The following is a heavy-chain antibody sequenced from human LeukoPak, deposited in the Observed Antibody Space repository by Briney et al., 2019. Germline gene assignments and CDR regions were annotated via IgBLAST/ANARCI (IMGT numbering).Heavy chain of an antibody. CDR3: ARDLFMDFWSGSNWFDP. CDR2: ISGSGGKT. Sequence: GGSLRLSCAASGFTFTDYAMTWVRQAPGKGLEWVSIISGSGGKTDYADSVKGRFTISRDNSKNTLYLQMNSLRAEDTAVYYCARDLFMDFWSGSNWFDPWGQGTLVTVSS. J-gene: IGHJ5*01. V-gene: IGHV3-23*01. CDR1: GFTFTDYA. D-gene: IGHD3-3*01.